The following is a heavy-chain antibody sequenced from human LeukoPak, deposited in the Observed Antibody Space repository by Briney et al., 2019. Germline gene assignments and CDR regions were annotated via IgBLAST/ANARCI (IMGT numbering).Heavy chain of an antibody. V-gene: IGHV4-59*01. CDR3: ARLYTRGRGPDY. CDR1: GGSISSYY. J-gene: IGHJ4*02. D-gene: IGHD3-16*01. CDR2: LYYSGST. Sequence: PSETLSLTCTVSGGSISSYYWSWIRQPPGKGLEWIGYLYYSGSTNYNPSLKSRVTISVDTSKNQFSLKLSSVTAADTAVYYCARLYTRGRGPDYWGQGALVTVSS.